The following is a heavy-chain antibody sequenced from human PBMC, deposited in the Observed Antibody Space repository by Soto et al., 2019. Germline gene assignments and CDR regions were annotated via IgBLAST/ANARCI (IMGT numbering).Heavy chain of an antibody. CDR2: IYYSGST. CDR3: ARDKRTTVTLLSAFDI. J-gene: IGHJ3*02. V-gene: IGHV4-59*01. D-gene: IGHD4-17*01. Sequence: SETLSLTCTVSGGSISSYYWSWIRQPPGKGLEWIGYIYYSGSTNYNPSLKSRVTISVDTSKNQFSLKLSSVTAADTAVYYCARDKRTTVTLLSAFDIWGQGTMVTVSS. CDR1: GGSISSYY.